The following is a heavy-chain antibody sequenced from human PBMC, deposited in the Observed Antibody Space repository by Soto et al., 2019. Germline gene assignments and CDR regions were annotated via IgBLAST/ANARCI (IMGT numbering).Heavy chain of an antibody. D-gene: IGHD6-19*01. V-gene: IGHV3-9*01. CDR2: ISWNSGSI. CDR1: GFTFDDYA. CDR3: AKDIIQWLGFDAFDI. J-gene: IGHJ3*02. Sequence: EVQLVESGGGLVQPGRSLRLSCAASGFTFDDYAMHWVRQAPGKGLEWVSGISWNSGSIGYADSVKGRFTISRDNAKNSLYLQMNSLRAEETALYYCAKDIIQWLGFDAFDIWGQGTMVTVSS.